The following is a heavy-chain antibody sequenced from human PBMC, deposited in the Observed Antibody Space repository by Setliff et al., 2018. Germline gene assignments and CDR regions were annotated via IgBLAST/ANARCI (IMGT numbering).Heavy chain of an antibody. D-gene: IGHD6-19*01. V-gene: IGHV4-31*11. CDR2: IYYSGST. Sequence: PSETLSLTCAIYGGSVTSHYWSWIRQHPGKGLEWIGYIYYSGSTSYYNPSLKSRVTISVDTSKNQFSLKLSSVTAADTAVYYCARGRAGHSGHWGQGTLVTVSS. CDR1: GGSVTSHY. J-gene: IGHJ4*02. CDR3: ARGRAGHSGH.